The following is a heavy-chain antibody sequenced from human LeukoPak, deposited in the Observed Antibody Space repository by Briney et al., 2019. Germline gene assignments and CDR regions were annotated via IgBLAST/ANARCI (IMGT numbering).Heavy chain of an antibody. CDR3: ARDVVDSTTGGRFAFDI. J-gene: IGHJ3*02. D-gene: IGHD3-22*01. V-gene: IGHV3-72*01. Sequence: GGSLRLSCAASGFTFSDHYMGWVRQAPGKGLEWVGRSRNKANSYTAEYGASVKGRFTISRDDSKNTLYLQMSTLKTEDTAVYYCARDVVDSTTGGRFAFDIWGQGTVVTVSS. CDR1: GFTFSDHY. CDR2: SRNKANSYTA.